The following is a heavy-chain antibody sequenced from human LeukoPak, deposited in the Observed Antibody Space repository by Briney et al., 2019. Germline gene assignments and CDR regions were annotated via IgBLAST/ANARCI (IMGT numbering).Heavy chain of an antibody. V-gene: IGHV4-59*01. D-gene: IGHD3-3*01. Sequence: SEALSLTCTVSGGSISSYYWSWIRQPPGKGLEWIGYIYYSGSTNYNPSLKSRVTISVDTSKNQFSLKLSSVTAADTAVYYCAGDESRYDFWSRGAFDIWGQGTMVTVSS. CDR3: AGDESRYDFWSRGAFDI. CDR1: GGSISSYY. J-gene: IGHJ3*02. CDR2: IYYSGST.